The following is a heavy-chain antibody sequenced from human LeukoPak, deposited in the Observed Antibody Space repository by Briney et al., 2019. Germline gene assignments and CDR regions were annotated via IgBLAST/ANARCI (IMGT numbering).Heavy chain of an antibody. J-gene: IGHJ6*03. Sequence: ASVKVSCKASGYTFTSYDINWVRQATGQGREWMGWMNPNSGNTGYAQKFQGRVTITRNTSISTAYMDLSSLRSEDTAVYYCARRAVAYYYYYYMDVWGKGTTVTVSS. CDR1: GYTFTSYD. CDR2: MNPNSGNT. V-gene: IGHV1-8*03. CDR3: ARRAVAYYYYYYMDV. D-gene: IGHD6-19*01.